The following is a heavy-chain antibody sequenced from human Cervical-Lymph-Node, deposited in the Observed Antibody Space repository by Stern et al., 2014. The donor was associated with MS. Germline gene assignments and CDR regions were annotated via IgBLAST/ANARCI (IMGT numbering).Heavy chain of an antibody. CDR3: ARSHGDGPYYFDY. V-gene: IGHV4-31*03. J-gene: IGHJ4*02. Sequence: QLQLQESGPGLVKPSQTLSLTCTVSGGSISSGGYYWSWIRQHPGKGLEGIGYIYYSGSTYYNPSLKSRVTISVDTSKNQFSLKLSSVTAADTAVYYCARSHGDGPYYFDYWGQGTLVTVSS. CDR1: GGSISSGGYY. CDR2: IYYSGST.